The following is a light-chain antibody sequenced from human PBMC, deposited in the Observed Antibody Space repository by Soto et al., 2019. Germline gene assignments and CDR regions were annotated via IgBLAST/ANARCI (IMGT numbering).Light chain of an antibody. CDR1: SSNIGSNS. J-gene: IGLJ3*02. CDR2: SNN. Sequence: QSVLTQPPSASGTPGQRVAISCSGNSSNIGSNSVNWYQHLPGTAPKLLVYSNNRRPSGVPDRISGSKSGASASLAFSGLQSEDEAEYFCAAWDDSLNGGVFGGGTQLTVL. V-gene: IGLV1-44*01. CDR3: AAWDDSLNGGV.